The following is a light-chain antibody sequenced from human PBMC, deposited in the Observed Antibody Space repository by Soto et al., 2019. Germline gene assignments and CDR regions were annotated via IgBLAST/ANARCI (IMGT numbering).Light chain of an antibody. CDR3: ETWDSNTWV. V-gene: IGLV4-60*02. CDR2: LESTGSY. Sequence: QSVLTQSSSASASLGSSVKLTCTLNSGHSNHIIAWHQQQPGKAPRYLMKLESTGSYQTGSGVPDRFSGSSSGAARYLTVSTLQFEDEADYYCETWDSNTWVFGGGTKLTVL. CDR1: SGHSNHI. J-gene: IGLJ3*02.